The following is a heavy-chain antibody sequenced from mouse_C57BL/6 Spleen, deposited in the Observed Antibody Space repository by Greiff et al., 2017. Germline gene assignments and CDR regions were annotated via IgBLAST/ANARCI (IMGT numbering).Heavy chain of an antibody. Sequence: QVQLQQSGAELVRPGTSVKVSCKASGYAFTNYLIEWVKQRPGQGLEWIGVINPGSGGTNYNEKFKGKATLTADKSSSTAYMQRSRLTSEDSAVYFCARDDYDGYYAMDYWGQGTSVTVSS. V-gene: IGHV1-54*01. CDR3: ARDDYDGYYAMDY. CDR2: INPGSGGT. J-gene: IGHJ4*01. CDR1: GYAFTNYL. D-gene: IGHD2-4*01.